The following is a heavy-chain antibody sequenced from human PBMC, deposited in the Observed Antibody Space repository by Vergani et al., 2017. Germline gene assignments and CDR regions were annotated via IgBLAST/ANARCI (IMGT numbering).Heavy chain of an antibody. Sequence: QVQLQESGPGLVKPSQTLSLTCTVSGGSINSHNYYWGWIRQPAGKGLEWIGRIHTSGSTNYNPSLKSRVTMSEDTSKNQFSLNLTSVTAADTAVYFCAGGSCLGGRCYKPLFDYWGQGILVTVSS. CDR3: AGGSCLGGRCYKPLFDY. V-gene: IGHV4-61*02. J-gene: IGHJ4*02. CDR1: GGSINSHNYY. D-gene: IGHD2-15*01. CDR2: IHTSGST.